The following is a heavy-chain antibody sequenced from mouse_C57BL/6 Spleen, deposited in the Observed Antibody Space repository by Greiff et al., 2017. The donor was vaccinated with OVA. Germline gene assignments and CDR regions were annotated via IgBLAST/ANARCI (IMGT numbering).Heavy chain of an antibody. V-gene: IGHV1-64*01. D-gene: IGHD1-1*01. J-gene: IGHJ3*01. CDR2: IHPNSGST. CDR3: ALYYYGSWFAY. CDR1: GYTFTSYW. Sequence: QVQLQQSGAELVKPGASVKLSCKASGYTFTSYWMHWVKQRPGQGLEWIGMIHPNSGSTNYNEKFKSKATLTVDKSSSTAYMQLSSLTSEDSADYYCALYYYGSWFAYWGQGTLVTVSA.